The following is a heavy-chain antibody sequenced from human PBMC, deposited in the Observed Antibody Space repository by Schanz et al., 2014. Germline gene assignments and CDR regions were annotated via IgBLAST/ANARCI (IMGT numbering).Heavy chain of an antibody. V-gene: IGHV3-48*01. D-gene: IGHD3-10*01. Sequence: EVQLVESGGGLVQPGGSLRLSCAASGFTFSTYSMNWVRQAPGKGLEWVSYISRSSSTIYYADSVKGRFTISRDNSKNTLYLQMNSLRAEDTAVYYCAVLGGFGELPLDYRGQGTLVTVSS. CDR2: ISRSSSTI. CDR1: GFTFSTYS. J-gene: IGHJ4*02. CDR3: AVLGGFGELPLDY.